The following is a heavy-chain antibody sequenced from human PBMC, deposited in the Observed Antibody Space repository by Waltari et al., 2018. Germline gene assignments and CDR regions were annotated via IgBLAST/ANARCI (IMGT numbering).Heavy chain of an antibody. CDR2: VISMSSYR. CDR1: GFTFSSYS. CDR3: ARDHSNLYGWSRYYFDY. Sequence: EVQLVESGGGLVKPGGSLRLSCAASGFTFSSYSMNWVRQAPGKGMEWGSSVISMSSYRYYADSVKGRFTISRDNAKNSLYLQMNSLRAEDTAVYYCARDHSNLYGWSRYYFDYWGQGTLVTVSS. J-gene: IGHJ4*02. V-gene: IGHV3-21*01. D-gene: IGHD6-19*01.